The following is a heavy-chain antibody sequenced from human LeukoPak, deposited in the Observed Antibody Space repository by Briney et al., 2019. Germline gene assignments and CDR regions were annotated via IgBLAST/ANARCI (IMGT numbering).Heavy chain of an antibody. CDR2: ISSSSSYI. D-gene: IGHD6-19*01. Sequence: GGSLRLSCAASGFTFSSYSMNWVRQTPGKGLEWVSSISSSSSYIYYADSVKGRFTISRDNAKNSLYLQMNSLRAEDTAVYYCATYGYSSGWYPDYWGQGILVTVSS. CDR1: GFTFSSYS. V-gene: IGHV3-21*01. CDR3: ATYGYSSGWYPDY. J-gene: IGHJ4*02.